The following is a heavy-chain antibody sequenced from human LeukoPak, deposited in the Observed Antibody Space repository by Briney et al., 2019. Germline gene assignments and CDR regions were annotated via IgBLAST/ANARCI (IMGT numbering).Heavy chain of an antibody. J-gene: IGHJ4*02. CDR2: IKRKGDAGTI. Sequence: PGGSLRLSCAASGFSLSNSWMSWVRQAPGRGLEWVGRIKRKGDAGTIDYAAPVKCRLSISRDDSKNTLYLQMNSLKSEDTAVYYCTAGTGRSDFDYWGQGTLVTVSS. D-gene: IGHD3/OR15-3a*01. CDR3: TAGTGRSDFDY. V-gene: IGHV3-15*01. CDR1: GFSLSNSW.